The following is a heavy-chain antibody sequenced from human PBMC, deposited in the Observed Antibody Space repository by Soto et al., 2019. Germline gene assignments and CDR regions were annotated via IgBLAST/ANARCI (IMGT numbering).Heavy chain of an antibody. D-gene: IGHD2-8*01. J-gene: IGHJ6*02. V-gene: IGHV3-30*18. Sequence: GGSLRLSCKPSGFTFRNYGLLWVRQAPGKGLEWVALISYDGDHKYYTDSARGRFTVSRDNFNNMMFLQMDSLRPEDSAVYYCAKKIMGYYYYDMDVWGQGTTVTVSS. CDR1: GFTFRNYG. CDR2: ISYDGDHK. CDR3: AKKIMGYYYYDMDV.